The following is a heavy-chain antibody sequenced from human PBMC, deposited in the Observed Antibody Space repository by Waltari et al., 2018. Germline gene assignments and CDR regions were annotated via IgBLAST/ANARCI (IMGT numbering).Heavy chain of an antibody. J-gene: IGHJ6*02. Sequence: QVQLVQSGAEVKKPGSSVKVSCKASGGTFSSYAISWVRQAPGPGLEWMGGIIPIFGTANYAQKFQGRVTITADESTSTAYMELSSLRSEDTAVYYCASRLTGYYDILTGYYGMDVWGQGTTVTVSS. CDR2: IIPIFGTA. CDR1: GGTFSSYA. D-gene: IGHD3-9*01. V-gene: IGHV1-69*01. CDR3: ASRLTGYYDILTGYYGMDV.